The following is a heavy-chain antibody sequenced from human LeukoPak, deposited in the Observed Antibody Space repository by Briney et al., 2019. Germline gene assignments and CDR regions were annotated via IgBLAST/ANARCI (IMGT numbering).Heavy chain of an antibody. CDR2: ISAYNANT. D-gene: IGHD2-2*01. J-gene: IGHJ4*02. CDR1: GYTFFNSG. CDR3: ARDLGDCSSTSCPFDY. Sequence: ASVKVSCKASGYTFFNSGITWVRQAPGQGREGMGWISAYNANTNYEQKFRGRVAITTDTSTSTAYMELRSLRSDDTAMYYCARDLGDCSSTSCPFDYWGQGTLVTVSS. V-gene: IGHV1-18*01.